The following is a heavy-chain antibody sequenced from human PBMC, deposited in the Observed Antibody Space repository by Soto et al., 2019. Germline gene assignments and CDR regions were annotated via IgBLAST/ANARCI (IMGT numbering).Heavy chain of an antibody. CDR1: GGTFSSYA. Sequence: QVQLVQSGAEVKKPGSSVKVSCKASGGTFSSYAISWVRQAPGQGLEWMGGIIPIFGTANYAQKFQGRVTITADESRSKEYMELRSVRSEDTAVYYCARGFSGVGGWAYWGQGTLVTVSS. J-gene: IGHJ4*02. D-gene: IGHD6-19*01. V-gene: IGHV1-69*01. CDR2: IIPIFGTA. CDR3: ARGFSGVGGWAY.